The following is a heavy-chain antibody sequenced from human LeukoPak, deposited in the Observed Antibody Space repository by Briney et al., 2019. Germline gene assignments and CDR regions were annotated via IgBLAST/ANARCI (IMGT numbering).Heavy chain of an antibody. CDR3: ASRDYSISGDYYYYYMDV. Sequence: SETLSLTCAAYGGSFSGYYWSWIRQPPGKGLEWIGEINHSGSTNYNPSLKSRVTISVDTSKNQFSLKLSSVTAADTAVYYCASRDYSISGDYYYYYMDVWGKGTTVTVSS. CDR1: GGSFSGYY. CDR2: INHSGST. D-gene: IGHD6-6*01. J-gene: IGHJ6*03. V-gene: IGHV4-34*01.